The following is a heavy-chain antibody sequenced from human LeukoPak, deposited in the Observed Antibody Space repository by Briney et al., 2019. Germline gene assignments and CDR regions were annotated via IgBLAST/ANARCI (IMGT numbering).Heavy chain of an antibody. Sequence: EGYLRLSCAASGFTFSSYAMHWVRQAPGKGLEWVAVISYDGSNKYYADSVKGRFTISRDNSKNTLYLQMNSLRAEDTAVYYCARGLREWELLGVSNFDYWGQGTLVTVSS. J-gene: IGHJ4*02. V-gene: IGHV3-30-3*01. D-gene: IGHD1-26*01. CDR3: ARGLREWELLGVSNFDY. CDR2: ISYDGSNK. CDR1: GFTFSSYA.